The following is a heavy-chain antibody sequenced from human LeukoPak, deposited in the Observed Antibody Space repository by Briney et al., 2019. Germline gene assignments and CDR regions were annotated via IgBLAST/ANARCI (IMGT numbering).Heavy chain of an antibody. J-gene: IGHJ4*02. CDR2: IIPIFGTA. V-gene: IGHV1-69*05. Sequence: SVKVSCKASGYTFTSYGISWVRQAPGQGLEWMGGIIPIFGTANYAQKFQGRVTITTDESTSTAYMELSSLRSEDTAVYYCARGGMGDFWSGYYDWGQGTLVTVSS. CDR3: ARGGMGDFWSGYYD. CDR1: GYTFTSYG. D-gene: IGHD3-3*01.